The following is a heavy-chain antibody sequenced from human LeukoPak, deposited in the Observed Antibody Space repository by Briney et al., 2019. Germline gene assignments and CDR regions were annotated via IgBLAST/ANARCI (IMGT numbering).Heavy chain of an antibody. J-gene: IGHJ3*02. D-gene: IGHD5-18*01. Sequence: SVTLSLTCAVSGGSISSYYWSWIRQPAGKGLEWIGRIYTSGSTNYNPSLKSRVTMSVDTSKNQFSLKLSSVTAADTAVYYCAREGIQLGFDAFDIWGQGTMVTVSS. V-gene: IGHV4-4*07. CDR3: AREGIQLGFDAFDI. CDR2: IYTSGST. CDR1: GGSISSYY.